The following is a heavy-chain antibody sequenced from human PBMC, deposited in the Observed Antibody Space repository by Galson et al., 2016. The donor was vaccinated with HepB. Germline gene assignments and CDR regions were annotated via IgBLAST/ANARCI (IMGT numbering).Heavy chain of an antibody. D-gene: IGHD3-3*01. Sequence: SLRLSCAASGFTFSDYYMTWMRLAPGKGLQWVSYISSSSGYTNYADSVKGRFTISRDNAKNSLFLDMNSLLVEDPAVYYCARGGISNYYNGMDVWGQGTTVIVS. CDR1: GFTFSDYY. J-gene: IGHJ6*02. CDR2: ISSSSGYT. CDR3: ARGGISNYYNGMDV. V-gene: IGHV3-11*06.